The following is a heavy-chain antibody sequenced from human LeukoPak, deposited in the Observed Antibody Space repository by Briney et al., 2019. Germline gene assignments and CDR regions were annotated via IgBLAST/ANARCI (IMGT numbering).Heavy chain of an antibody. V-gene: IGHV5-51*01. D-gene: IGHD6-19*01. J-gene: IGHJ4*02. CDR2: IYPGDSDT. Sequence: GESLKISCKGSGYSFTSYWIGWARQMPGKGLEWMEIIYPGDSDTRYSPSFQGQVTISADKSISTAYLQWSSLKDSGTSMYYCARHAGAVAGTKIDYWGQGTLDTVSS. CDR3: ARHAGAVAGTKIDY. CDR1: GYSFTSYW.